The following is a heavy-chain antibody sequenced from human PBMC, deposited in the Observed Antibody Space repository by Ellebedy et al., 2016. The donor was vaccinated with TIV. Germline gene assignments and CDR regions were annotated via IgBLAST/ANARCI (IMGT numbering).Heavy chain of an antibody. D-gene: IGHD3-10*01. CDR2: IYYSGST. Sequence: SETLSLTXTVSGGSISSYYWSWIRQPPGKGLEWIGYIYYSGSTNHNPSLKSRVTISVDTSKNQFSLKLSSVTAADTAVYYCARVRSGGSDYWGQGTLVTVSS. J-gene: IGHJ4*02. CDR3: ARVRSGGSDY. CDR1: GGSISSYY. V-gene: IGHV4-59*01.